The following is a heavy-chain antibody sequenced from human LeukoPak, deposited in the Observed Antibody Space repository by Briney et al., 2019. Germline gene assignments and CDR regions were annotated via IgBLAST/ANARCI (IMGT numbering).Heavy chain of an antibody. CDR3: AKDSSSSGWYAEDY. CDR1: GFTFSSYA. Sequence: GGSLRLSCAASGFTFSSYAMSWVRQAPGKGLEWVSAISGSGGSTYYADSVKGRFTISRDNSKNTLYLQMNSLRAEDTAVYYCAKDSSSSGWYAEDYWGQGTLVTVSS. D-gene: IGHD6-19*01. J-gene: IGHJ4*02. V-gene: IGHV3-23*01. CDR2: ISGSGGST.